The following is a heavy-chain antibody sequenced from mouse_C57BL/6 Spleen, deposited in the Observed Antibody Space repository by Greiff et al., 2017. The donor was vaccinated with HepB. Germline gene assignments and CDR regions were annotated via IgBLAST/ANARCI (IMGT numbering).Heavy chain of an antibody. J-gene: IGHJ1*03. Sequence: QVQLKESGAELVKPGASVKMSCKASGYTFTTYPIEWMKQNHGKSLEWIGNFHPYNDDTKYNEKFKGKATLTVEKSSSTVYLELSRLTSDDSAVYYCARGGSSFLRYFDVWGTGTTVTVSS. CDR3: ARGGSSFLRYFDV. CDR2: FHPYNDDT. V-gene: IGHV1-47*01. D-gene: IGHD1-1*01. CDR1: GYTFTTYP.